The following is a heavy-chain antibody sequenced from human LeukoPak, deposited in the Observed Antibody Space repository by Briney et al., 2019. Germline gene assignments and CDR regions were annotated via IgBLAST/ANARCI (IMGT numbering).Heavy chain of an antibody. V-gene: IGHV1-18*01. Sequence: GASVKVSCKASGYTFTSYGISWVRQAPGQGLEWMGWISAYNGNTNYAQKLQGRVTMTRDTSTSTVYMELSSLRSEDTAVYYCARVVVGDIAAFDIWGQGTMVTVSS. D-gene: IGHD4-17*01. J-gene: IGHJ3*02. CDR2: ISAYNGNT. CDR1: GYTFTSYG. CDR3: ARVVVGDIAAFDI.